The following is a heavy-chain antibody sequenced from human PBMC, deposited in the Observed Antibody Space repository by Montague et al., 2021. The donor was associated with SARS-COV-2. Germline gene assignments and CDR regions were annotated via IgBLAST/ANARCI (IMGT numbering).Heavy chain of an antibody. CDR3: ARERAFDV. J-gene: IGHJ4*02. Sequence: SETLSLTCTVSGDSISPFYWGWARQPPGKGLEWIGYISYNGAASYNPSLKSRLSMSVDTARNQFSLRLTSVTPADTAVYYCARERAFDVWGPGTLVTVSP. CDR1: GDSISPFY. D-gene: IGHD4/OR15-4a*01. CDR2: ISYNGAA. V-gene: IGHV4-59*01.